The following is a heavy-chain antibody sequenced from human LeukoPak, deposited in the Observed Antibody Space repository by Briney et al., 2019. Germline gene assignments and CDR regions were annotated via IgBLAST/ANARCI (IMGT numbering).Heavy chain of an antibody. CDR3: ARELTPADGHRAFDI. CDR1: GGSISSYY. D-gene: IGHD5-24*01. V-gene: IGHV4-59*01. Sequence: PSETLSLTCTVSGGSISSYYWSWIRQPPGKGLEWVGYIYYSGNTNYNPSLKSRVTISVDTSKNQFSLNLGSVTAADTAVYYCARELTPADGHRAFDIWGQGTMVTVSS. J-gene: IGHJ3*02. CDR2: IYYSGNT.